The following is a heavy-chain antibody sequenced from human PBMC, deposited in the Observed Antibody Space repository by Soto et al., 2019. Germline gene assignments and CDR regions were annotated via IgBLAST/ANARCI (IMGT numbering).Heavy chain of an antibody. CDR1: GGSITSSY. D-gene: IGHD3-10*01. CDR3: ARGERFPRSSFAP. CDR2: IYDTGISGYTPST. Sequence: SETLSLTCTVSGGSITSSYWSWIRRPPGKGLEWIAYIYDTGISGYTPSTSYNPSLKSRVTMSVDTSKSQFSLKLTSVTAADTAVYYCARGERFPRSSFAPWGQGPQVTVSS. J-gene: IGHJ5*02. V-gene: IGHV4-59*01.